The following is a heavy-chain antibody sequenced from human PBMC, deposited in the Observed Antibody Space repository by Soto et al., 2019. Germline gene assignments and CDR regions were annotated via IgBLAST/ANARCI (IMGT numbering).Heavy chain of an antibody. CDR1: GFTFSSDW. Sequence: EVQLVESGGGCVQPVESLRLSCAASGFTFSSDWMHWVRQAPGKGLVWVSRINSDGSRTNYADSVKGRFTVTRDNAKNTQYMQMNSLRAEDTAVYYCARVLTGSWNWFDPWGQGTLVTVSS. D-gene: IGHD6-13*01. V-gene: IGHV3-74*01. CDR3: ARVLTGSWNWFDP. J-gene: IGHJ5*02. CDR2: INSDGSRT.